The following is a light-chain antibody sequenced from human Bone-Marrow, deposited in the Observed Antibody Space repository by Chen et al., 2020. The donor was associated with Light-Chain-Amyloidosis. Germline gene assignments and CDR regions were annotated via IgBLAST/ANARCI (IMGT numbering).Light chain of an antibody. Sequence: QSALTQPRSGSGSPGQSVTISCTGSSSDVGGYNYVSWYQQHPGKAPKLMIYDVSKRPSGVPDRFSGSKSDNTASLTISGLQTEDEADYFCCSFAGSYTVFVLGTGTKVTVL. CDR2: DVS. CDR3: CSFAGSYTVFV. J-gene: IGLJ1*01. CDR1: SSDVGGYNY. V-gene: IGLV2-11*01.